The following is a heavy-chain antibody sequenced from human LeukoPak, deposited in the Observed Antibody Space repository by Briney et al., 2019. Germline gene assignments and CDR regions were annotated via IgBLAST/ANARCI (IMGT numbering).Heavy chain of an antibody. V-gene: IGHV1-69*13. CDR3: ARDSSEFRSLIPH. CDR2: IIPIFDTT. J-gene: IGHJ1*01. D-gene: IGHD2-21*01. CDR1: GGTFGSHA. Sequence: SVKVSCKASGGTFGSHAISWVRQAPGQGLEWIGGIIPIFDTTIYGKEFQGRVTTTADGSTSTAYMELSSLRSEDTAVYYCARDSSEFRSLIPHWGQGTLVTVSS.